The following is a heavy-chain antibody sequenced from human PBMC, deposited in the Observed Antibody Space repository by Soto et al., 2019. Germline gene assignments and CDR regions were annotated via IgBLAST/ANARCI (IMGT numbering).Heavy chain of an antibody. D-gene: IGHD5-12*01. CDR2: IYYSGST. Sequence: QLQLQESGPGLVKPSETLSLTCTVSGGSTSSSSYYWGWIRQPPGKGLEWIGSIYYSGSTYYNPSLKSRVTISVDTSKNQFSLKLSSVTAADTAVYYCARQSDSGYDYRDNWFDPWGQGTLVTVSS. CDR3: ARQSDSGYDYRDNWFDP. J-gene: IGHJ5*02. CDR1: GGSTSSSSYY. V-gene: IGHV4-39*01.